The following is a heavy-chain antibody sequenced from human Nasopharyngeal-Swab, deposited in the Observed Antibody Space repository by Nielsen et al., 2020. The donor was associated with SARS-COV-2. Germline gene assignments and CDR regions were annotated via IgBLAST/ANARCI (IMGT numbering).Heavy chain of an antibody. D-gene: IGHD4-23*01. J-gene: IGHJ4*02. V-gene: IGHV3-21*01. CDR3: ARQYGGNLDFDY. CDR1: GFTFSSYS. Sequence: GGSLRLSCAASGFTFSSYSMNWVRQAPGKGLEWVSSISSSSSYIYYADSVKGRFTISRDNAKNSLYLQMNSLRAEDTAVYYCARQYGGNLDFDYWGQGTLVTVSS. CDR2: ISSSSSYI.